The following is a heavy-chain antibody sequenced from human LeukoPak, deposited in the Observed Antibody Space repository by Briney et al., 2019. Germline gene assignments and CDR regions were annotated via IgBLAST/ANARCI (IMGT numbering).Heavy chain of an antibody. V-gene: IGHV3-20*04. CDR2: INWNGGST. CDR1: GFTFDDYG. CDR3: ARDPVAGQGGWFDP. D-gene: IGHD2-15*01. Sequence: GGSLRLSCAASGFTFDDYGMSWVRQAPGKGLEWVSGINWNGGSTGYADSVKDRFTISRDNAKNSLYLQMNSLRAEDTALYYCARDPVAGQGGWFDPWGQGTLVTVSS. J-gene: IGHJ5*02.